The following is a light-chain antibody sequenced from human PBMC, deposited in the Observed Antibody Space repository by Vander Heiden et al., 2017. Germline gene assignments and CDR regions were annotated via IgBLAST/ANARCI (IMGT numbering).Light chain of an antibody. CDR2: DAS. CDR1: QSVSSY. CDR3: QQRSNWPPYT. V-gene: IGKV3-11*01. Sequence: EIVLTQSPATLSLSPGERATLSCRASQSVSSYLAWYQQNPGQAPRLLIYDASNRDTGIPARFSGSGSGTDFTLTISSLELEDVAVYYCQQRSNWPPYTFGQGTKLEIK. J-gene: IGKJ2*01.